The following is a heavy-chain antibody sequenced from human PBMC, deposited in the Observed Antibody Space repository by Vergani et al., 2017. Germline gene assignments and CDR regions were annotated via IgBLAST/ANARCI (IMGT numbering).Heavy chain of an antibody. D-gene: IGHD2-15*01. Sequence: QVQLVESGGGVVQPGRSLRLSCAASGFTFSSYAMHWVRQAPGKGLEWVAVISYEGSNKYYADSVKGRFTISRDNSKNTLYLQMNSLRAEDTAVYYCARADHVVVVSTAFDIWGQGTMVTVSS. CDR3: ARADHVVVVSTAFDI. CDR1: GFTFSSYA. CDR2: ISYEGSNK. V-gene: IGHV3-30-3*01. J-gene: IGHJ3*02.